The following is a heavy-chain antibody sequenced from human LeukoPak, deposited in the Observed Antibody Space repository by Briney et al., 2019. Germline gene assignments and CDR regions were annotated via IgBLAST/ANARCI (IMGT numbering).Heavy chain of an antibody. Sequence: GGSLRLSCAASGFTFRSYGMYWVRQAPGMGLEWVAVIWYDGSKKNYADSVKGRFTISRDNSRNTLSLQMNSLRAEDTAVYYCVKEIYGSGSYSSIGPFDYWGQGTLVTVSS. CDR2: IWYDGSKK. J-gene: IGHJ4*02. V-gene: IGHV3-33*06. D-gene: IGHD3-10*01. CDR3: VKEIYGSGSYSSIGPFDY. CDR1: GFTFRSYG.